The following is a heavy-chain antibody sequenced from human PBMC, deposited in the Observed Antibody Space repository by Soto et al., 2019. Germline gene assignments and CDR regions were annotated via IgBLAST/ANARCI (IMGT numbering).Heavy chain of an antibody. CDR1: GGSISSYY. CDR3: ARDHYYDSSGYYDY. D-gene: IGHD3-22*01. CDR2: IYYSGST. J-gene: IGHJ4*02. Sequence: SETLSLTCTVSGGSISSYYWSWIRQPPGKGLEWIGYIYYSGSTNYNPSLKSRVTISVDTSKNQFSLKLSSVTAADTAVYYCARDHYYDSSGYYDYWGQGTLVTVSS. V-gene: IGHV4-59*01.